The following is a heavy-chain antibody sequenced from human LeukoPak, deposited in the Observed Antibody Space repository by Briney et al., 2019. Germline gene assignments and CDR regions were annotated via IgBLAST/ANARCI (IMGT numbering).Heavy chain of an antibody. J-gene: IGHJ4*02. CDR3: TRGPMEYVYYDFWSGYYMAGDY. Sequence: GRSLRLSCTASGFTFGDYAMSWVCQAPGKGLEWVGFIRSKAYGGTTEYAASVKGRFTISRDDSKSIAYLQMNSLKTEDTAVYYCTRGPMEYVYYDFWSGYYMAGDYWGQGTLVTVSS. CDR1: GFTFGDYA. CDR2: IRSKAYGGTT. D-gene: IGHD3-3*01. V-gene: IGHV3-49*04.